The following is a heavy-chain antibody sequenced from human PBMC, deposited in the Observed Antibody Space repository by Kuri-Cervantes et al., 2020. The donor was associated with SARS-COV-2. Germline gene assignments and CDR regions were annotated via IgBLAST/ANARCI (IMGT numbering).Heavy chain of an antibody. CDR3: ARSLLSAWLVMSAFDM. D-gene: IGHD6-19*01. J-gene: IGHJ3*02. CDR2: IKQDGSEE. V-gene: IGHV3-7*01. Sequence: LSLTCAASGFTFSSYWMSWVRQAPGKGLEWAANIKQDGSEEYYVDSLRGRFTISRDNAKNSLYLQLNNLRAEDTAVYYCARSLLSAWLVMSAFDMWGQGTMVTVSS. CDR1: GFTFSSYW.